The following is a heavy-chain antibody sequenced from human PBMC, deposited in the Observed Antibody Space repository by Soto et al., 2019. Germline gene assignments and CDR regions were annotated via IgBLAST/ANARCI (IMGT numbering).Heavy chain of an antibody. CDR2: IIPIFGIA. J-gene: IGHJ4*02. CDR3: ARGGHIAAAGKKRYYFDY. Sequence: ASVKVSCKASGGTFSSYAISWVRQAPGQGLEWMGGIIPIFGIANYAQKFQGRVTINADKSTSTAYMELSSLRSEDTAVYYWARGGHIAAAGKKRYYFDYWGQGTLVTVSS. D-gene: IGHD6-13*01. CDR1: GGTFSSYA. V-gene: IGHV1-69*10.